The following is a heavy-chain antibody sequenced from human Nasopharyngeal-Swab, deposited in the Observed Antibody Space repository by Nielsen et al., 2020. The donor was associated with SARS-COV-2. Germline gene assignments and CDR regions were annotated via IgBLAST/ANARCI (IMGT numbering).Heavy chain of an antibody. CDR3: ARLVADSSGWGFDY. J-gene: IGHJ4*02. Sequence: GGSLRLSCAASGFTFSSYSMNWVRQAPGKGLEWVSSISSSSSTIYYADSVKGRFTISRDNAKNSLYLQMNSLRDEDTAVYYCARLVADSSGWGFDYWGQGTLVTVSS. CDR2: ISSSSSTI. D-gene: IGHD6-19*01. V-gene: IGHV3-48*02. CDR1: GFTFSSYS.